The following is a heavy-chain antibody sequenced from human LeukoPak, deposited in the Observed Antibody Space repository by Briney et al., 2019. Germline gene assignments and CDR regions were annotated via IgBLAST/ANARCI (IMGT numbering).Heavy chain of an antibody. CDR1: GFTFSTYW. CDR3: ARIGSAAFTDY. CDR2: IKSDGSST. V-gene: IGHV3-74*01. D-gene: IGHD3-3*02. Sequence: GGSLRLSCAASGFTFSTYWMHWVRQAPGKGLVWVSRIKSDGSSTSYADSVKGRFTISRDNARNTLFLHMNSLRAEDTAVYYCARIGSAAFTDYWGQGTLVTVSS. J-gene: IGHJ4*02.